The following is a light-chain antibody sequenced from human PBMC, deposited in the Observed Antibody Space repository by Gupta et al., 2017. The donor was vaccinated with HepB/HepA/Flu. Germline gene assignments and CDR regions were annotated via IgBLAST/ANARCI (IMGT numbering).Light chain of an antibody. J-gene: IGKJ4*01. CDR1: QIITW. CDR2: AAS. V-gene: IGKV1-12*01. CDR3: QEAEYLPVT. Sequence: DIQMTQSPSSVSASVGDRVTITCRASQIITWLVWYRQKPGRAPKFLLSAASSSQDGVPSRFSVSKSVTDFTLTIISLQPEDFATYYCQEAEYLPVTFGGGTKVEIK.